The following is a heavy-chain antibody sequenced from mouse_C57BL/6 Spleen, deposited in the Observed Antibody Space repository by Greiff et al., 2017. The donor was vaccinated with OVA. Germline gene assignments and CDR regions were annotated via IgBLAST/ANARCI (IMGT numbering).Heavy chain of an antibody. J-gene: IGHJ4*01. D-gene: IGHD3-1*01. CDR1: GFTFSDYG. V-gene: IGHV5-17*01. Sequence: EVQLKESGGGLVKPGGSLKLSCAASGFTFSDYGMHWVRQAPEKGLEWVAYISSGSSTIYYADTVKGRFTISRDNAKNTLFLQMTSLRSEDTAMYYCARPRTGYYAMDYWGQGTSVTVSS. CDR3: ARPRTGYYAMDY. CDR2: ISSGSSTI.